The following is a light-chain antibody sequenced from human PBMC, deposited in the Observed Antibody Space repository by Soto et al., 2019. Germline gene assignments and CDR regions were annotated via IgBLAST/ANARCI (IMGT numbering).Light chain of an antibody. CDR3: QHYNSYSYT. V-gene: IGKV1-5*01. J-gene: IGKJ2*01. CDR1: QSISSW. Sequence: DIQMTQSPSTLSASVGDRVTITCRASQSISSWLAWYQQKPGKAPKLLIYDASSLESGVPSRFSGSGSGTEFTLTISSLQPDDFAPYYCQHYNSYSYTFGQGTKLEIK. CDR2: DAS.